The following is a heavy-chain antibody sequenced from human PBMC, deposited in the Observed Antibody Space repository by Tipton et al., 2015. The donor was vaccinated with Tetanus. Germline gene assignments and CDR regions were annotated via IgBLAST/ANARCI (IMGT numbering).Heavy chain of an antibody. D-gene: IGHD3-3*01. J-gene: IGHJ4*02. V-gene: IGHV4-39*01. CDR2: IYESGDT. CDR1: GGSISSSSYY. CDR3: ARHQSGYFTPFDY. Sequence: TLSLTCTVSGGSISSSSYYWGWIRQPPGKGLEWIGSIYESGDTYYIPSLKSRVTISVDTSKNQFSLNLNSMAAADTGVYYCARHQSGYFTPFDYWGQGTLVTVSS.